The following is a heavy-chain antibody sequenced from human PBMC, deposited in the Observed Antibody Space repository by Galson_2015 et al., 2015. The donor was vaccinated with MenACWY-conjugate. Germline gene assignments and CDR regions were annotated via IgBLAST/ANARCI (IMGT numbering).Heavy chain of an antibody. D-gene: IGHD5-18*01. J-gene: IGHJ4*02. Sequence: SLRLSCAASGFTFSNYAMTWVRQAPGKGLEWVSTISASGGFTNYADSVKGRFTISRGNYDKTLYLQMNNLRAEDTAVYYCAKDLWARESSYGPFEYWGQ. CDR3: AKDLWARESSYGPFEY. V-gene: IGHV3-23*01. CDR2: ISASGGFT. CDR1: GFTFSNYA.